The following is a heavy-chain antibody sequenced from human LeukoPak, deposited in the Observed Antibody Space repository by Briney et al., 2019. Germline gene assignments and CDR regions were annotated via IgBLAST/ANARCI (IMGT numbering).Heavy chain of an antibody. Sequence: GASAKVSCKASGYTFTSYYMHWVRQAPGQGLEWMGIINPSGGSTSYAQKFQGRVTMTRDTSTSTVYMELSSLRSEDTAVYYCARDFHDYGDDEYYFDYWGQGTLVTVSS. J-gene: IGHJ4*02. V-gene: IGHV1-46*01. CDR1: GYTFTSYY. D-gene: IGHD4-17*01. CDR2: INPSGGST. CDR3: ARDFHDYGDDEYYFDY.